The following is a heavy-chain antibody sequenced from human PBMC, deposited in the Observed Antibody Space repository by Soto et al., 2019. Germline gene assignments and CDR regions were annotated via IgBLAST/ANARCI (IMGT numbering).Heavy chain of an antibody. Sequence: QVQLVQSGAEVKKPGSSVKVSCKASGGTFGSYAFSWVRQAPGQGLEWMGGIIPVSGAAHYAQKFQGRVTITADESTCTADMELSSLSSQDTAVYYCATALGCRSTSCTLDYWGQGTRVIVSS. CDR2: IIPVSGAA. J-gene: IGHJ4*02. CDR1: GGTFGSYA. CDR3: ATALGCRSTSCTLDY. D-gene: IGHD2-2*01. V-gene: IGHV1-69*01.